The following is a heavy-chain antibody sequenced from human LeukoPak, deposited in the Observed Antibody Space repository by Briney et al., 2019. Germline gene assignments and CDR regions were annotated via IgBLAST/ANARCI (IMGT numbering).Heavy chain of an antibody. V-gene: IGHV3-7*04. CDR3: AKDYVSGDGYWDFDY. CDR2: IKHDGSAA. CDR1: GFIFSGYW. D-gene: IGHD5-24*01. Sequence: GGSLRLSCSASGFIFSGYWMSWVRQAPGKGLEWVANIKHDGSAANYMKSVRGRFTVPRDNAKNSLYLQLNSLRAEDTAVYYCAKDYVSGDGYWDFDYWGQGTLVTVSS. J-gene: IGHJ4*02.